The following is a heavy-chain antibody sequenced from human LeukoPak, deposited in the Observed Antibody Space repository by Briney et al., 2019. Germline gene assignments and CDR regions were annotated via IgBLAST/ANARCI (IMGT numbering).Heavy chain of an antibody. D-gene: IGHD3-22*01. CDR1: GGTFSSYA. Sequence: ASVKVSCKASGGTFSSYAISWVRQAPGQGLEWMGRIIPILGIANYAQKFQGRVTITADKSTSTAYMELSSLRSEDTAVYYCAILGYDSSGYSGYWGQGTLVTVSS. CDR3: AILGYDSSGYSGY. CDR2: IIPILGIA. J-gene: IGHJ4*02. V-gene: IGHV1-69*04.